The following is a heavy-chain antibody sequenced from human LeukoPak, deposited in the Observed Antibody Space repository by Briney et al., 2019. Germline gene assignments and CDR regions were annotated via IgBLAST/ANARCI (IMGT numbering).Heavy chain of an antibody. CDR3: AGDRRCSSTSCYYFDY. V-gene: IGHV3-7*04. Sequence: GGSLRLSCAASGFTFSSYWMTWVRRAPGKGLEWVANIKQDGSEKYYVDSVKGRFTISRDNAKNTLYLQMNSLRAEDTAVYYCAGDRRCSSTSCYYFDYWGQGTLVTVSS. D-gene: IGHD2-2*01. CDR1: GFTFSSYW. CDR2: IKQDGSEK. J-gene: IGHJ4*02.